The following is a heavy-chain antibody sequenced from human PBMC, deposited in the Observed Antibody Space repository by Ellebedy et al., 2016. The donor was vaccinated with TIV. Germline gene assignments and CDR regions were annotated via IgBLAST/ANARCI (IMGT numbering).Heavy chain of an antibody. Sequence: MPSETLSLTCTVSGGSISSSSYYWGWIRQPPGKGLEWIGSIYYSGSTYYNPSHKSRVTISLDTSKNQFTLKVSSVTAADTAVYYCARLSLDCTNGVCPYYYGMDVWGQGTTVTVSS. J-gene: IGHJ6*02. V-gene: IGHV4-39*06. D-gene: IGHD2-8*01. CDR1: GGSISSSSYY. CDR3: ARLSLDCTNGVCPYYYGMDV. CDR2: IYYSGST.